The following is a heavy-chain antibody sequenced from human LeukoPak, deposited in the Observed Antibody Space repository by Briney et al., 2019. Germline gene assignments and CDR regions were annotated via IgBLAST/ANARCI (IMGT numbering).Heavy chain of an antibody. CDR1: GFTFSSHW. V-gene: IGHV3-74*01. CDR3: ARDLGQYYDTSDNWFDP. J-gene: IGHJ5*02. CDR2: INSDGSST. D-gene: IGHD3-22*01. Sequence: GGSLRLSCAVSGFTFSSHWMHWVRQAPGKGLVWVSRINSDGSSTSYADSVKGRFTISRDNAKNTLNLQMNSLRAEDTAVYYCARDLGQYYDTSDNWFDPWGQGTLVTVSS.